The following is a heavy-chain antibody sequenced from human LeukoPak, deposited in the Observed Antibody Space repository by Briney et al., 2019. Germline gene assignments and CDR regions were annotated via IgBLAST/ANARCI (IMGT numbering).Heavy chain of an antibody. J-gene: IGHJ4*02. CDR2: MNPNSGKT. D-gene: IGHD3-22*01. Sequence: ASVKISCKASGYTFTSYDINWVRQATGQGLEWMGWMNPNSGKTGYAQKFQGRVTMTRDTSISTAYMELSSLRSEDTAVYYCARVTYDSSGYYYFDYWGQGTLVTVSS. V-gene: IGHV1-8*01. CDR3: ARVTYDSSGYYYFDY. CDR1: GYTFTSYD.